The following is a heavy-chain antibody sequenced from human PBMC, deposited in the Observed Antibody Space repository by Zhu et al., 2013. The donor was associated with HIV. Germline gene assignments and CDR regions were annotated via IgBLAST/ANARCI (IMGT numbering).Heavy chain of an antibody. V-gene: IGHV1-2*02. CDR1: AYSFTGYY. CDR2: INPDSGAT. Sequence: QVQLVQSGAEVKKPGASVTVSCKASAYSFTGYYIHWVRQAPGQGLEWMGWINPDSGATIYAQKFQGRVTMTRDTSISTAYMELKRLNSDDTAVYYCARVYSRSSGRDYWGQGTLVTVSS. CDR3: ARVYSRSSGRDY. J-gene: IGHJ4*02. D-gene: IGHD6-6*01.